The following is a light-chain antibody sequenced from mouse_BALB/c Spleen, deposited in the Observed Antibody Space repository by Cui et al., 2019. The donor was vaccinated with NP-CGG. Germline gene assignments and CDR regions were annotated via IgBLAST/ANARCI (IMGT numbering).Light chain of an antibody. Sequence: QAVLTHEYVLTTLPGETVTLTCRSSTGAVTTSNDANWVQEKPDHLFTGLIGGTNNRAPGVPARFSGSLIGDKAALTITGAQTEDEAIYFCALWYSNHWVFGGGTKLTVL. CDR1: TGAVTTSND. CDR3: ALWYSNHWV. V-gene: IGLV1*01. J-gene: IGLJ1*01. CDR2: GTN.